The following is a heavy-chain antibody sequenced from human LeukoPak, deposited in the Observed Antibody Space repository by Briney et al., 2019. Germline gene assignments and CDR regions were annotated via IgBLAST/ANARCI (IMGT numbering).Heavy chain of an antibody. CDR2: INPNSGGT. J-gene: IGHJ4*02. CDR1: GYTFTGYY. CDR3: ARDMDSSGWYGRVGFDY. V-gene: IGHV1-2*02. Sequence: ASVKVSCKASGYTFTGYYMHWVRQAPGQGLEWMGWINPNSGGTNYAQKFQGRVTMTRDTSISTAYMELSSLRSDDTAVYYCARDMDSSGWYGRVGFDYWGQGTLVTVSS. D-gene: IGHD6-19*01.